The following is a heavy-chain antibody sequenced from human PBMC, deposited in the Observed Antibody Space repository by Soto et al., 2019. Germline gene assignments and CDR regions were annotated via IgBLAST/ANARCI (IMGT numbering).Heavy chain of an antibody. CDR3: AKGGCSSTGCYLRHDWFDP. V-gene: IGHV3-9*01. D-gene: IGHD2-2*01. J-gene: IGHJ5*02. Sequence: EVQLVESGGGLVQPGRSLRLSCAASGFTFDDYAMHWVRQAPGKGLEWVSGISWNSGSIGYADSVKGRCTISRDNAKKSLYLQMNSLRAEDTALYYCAKGGCSSTGCYLRHDWFDPWGQGTLVTVSS. CDR1: GFTFDDYA. CDR2: ISWNSGSI.